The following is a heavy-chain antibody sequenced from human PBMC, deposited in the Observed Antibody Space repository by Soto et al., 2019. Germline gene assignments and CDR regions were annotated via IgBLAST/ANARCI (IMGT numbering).Heavy chain of an antibody. CDR3: AKDDWLTIFGVPNLDY. J-gene: IGHJ4*02. Sequence: GGSMRLSCAAAGFPFSSYAMSWVRKAPGKGLEWVSAISGSGGSTYYADSVKGRFTISRDNSKNTLYLQMNSLRAEDTAVYYCAKDDWLTIFGVPNLDYWGQGTLVTVSS. D-gene: IGHD3-3*01. CDR2: ISGSGGST. CDR1: GFPFSSYA. V-gene: IGHV3-23*01.